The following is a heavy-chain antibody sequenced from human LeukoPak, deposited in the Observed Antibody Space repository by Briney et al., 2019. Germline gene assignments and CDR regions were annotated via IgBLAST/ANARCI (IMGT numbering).Heavy chain of an antibody. V-gene: IGHV4-34*01. CDR3: ARGQVPAARGYNWFDP. D-gene: IGHD2-2*01. Sequence: SETLSLTCAVYGWSFNDYYWNWIRQPPGKGLEWVGEINARGDTNFNSSLKSRVTISVDTSKSQFSLTLTSMIAADTAVYYCARGQVPAARGYNWFDPWGQGTLVTVPS. CDR2: INARGDT. J-gene: IGHJ5*02. CDR1: GWSFNDYY.